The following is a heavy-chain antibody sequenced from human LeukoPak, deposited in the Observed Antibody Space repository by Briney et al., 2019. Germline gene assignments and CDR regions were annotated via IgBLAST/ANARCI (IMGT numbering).Heavy chain of an antibody. CDR1: GFTVSSNY. CDR2: IYSGGTT. CDR3: ARVLVTAYGNWFDL. D-gene: IGHD2-21*02. Sequence: GGSLRLSCAASGFTVSSNYMSWVRQAPGKGLEWVSVIYSGGTTYYADSVKGRFTISRDNSKNTLYLQMNSLRAEDTAVYYCARVLVTAYGNWFDLWGRGTLVTVSS. J-gene: IGHJ2*01. V-gene: IGHV3-66*01.